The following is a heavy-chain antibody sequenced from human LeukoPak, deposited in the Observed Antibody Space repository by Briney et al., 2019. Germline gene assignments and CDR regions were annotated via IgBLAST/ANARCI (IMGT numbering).Heavy chain of an antibody. D-gene: IGHD2-2*01. CDR1: GYTFTGYY. CDR3: ARDKGSHCSSTSCPIDY. V-gene: IGHV1-2*02. Sequence: ASVKVSCKASGYTFTGYYMHWVRQAPGQGLEWMGWINLNSGGTNYAQKFQGRVTMTRDTSISTAYMELSRLRSDDTAVYYCARDKGSHCSSTSCPIDYWGQGTLVTVSS. CDR2: INLNSGGT. J-gene: IGHJ4*02.